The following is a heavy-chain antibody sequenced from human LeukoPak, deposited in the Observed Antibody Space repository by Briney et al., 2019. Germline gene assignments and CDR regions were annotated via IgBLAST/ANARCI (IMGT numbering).Heavy chain of an antibody. CDR1: GGTFSSYA. CDR2: IIPILGIA. J-gene: IGHJ6*02. D-gene: IGHD3-3*01. V-gene: IGHV1-69*04. Sequence: GASEKVSCKASGGTFSSYAISWVRQAPGQGLEWMGRIIPILGIANYAQKFQGRVTITADKSTSTAYMELSSLRSEGTAVYYCAGEGITIFGVVREGGMDVWGQGTTVTVSS. CDR3: AGEGITIFGVVREGGMDV.